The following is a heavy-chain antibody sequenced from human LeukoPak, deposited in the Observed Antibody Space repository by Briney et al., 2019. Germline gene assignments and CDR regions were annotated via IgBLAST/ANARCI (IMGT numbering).Heavy chain of an antibody. V-gene: IGHV4-34*01. CDR3: ARMRTLDY. CDR1: GGSFSGYY. Sequence: ASETLSLTCAVYGGSFSGYYWSWIRQPPGKGLEWIGEINHSGSTNYNPSLKSRVTISVDTSENQFSLKLSSVTAADTAVYYCARMRTLDYWGQGTLVTVSS. D-gene: IGHD2/OR15-2a*01. J-gene: IGHJ4*02. CDR2: INHSGST.